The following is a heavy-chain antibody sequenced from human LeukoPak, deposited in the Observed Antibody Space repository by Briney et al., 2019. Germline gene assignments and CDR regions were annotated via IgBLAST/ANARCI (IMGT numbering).Heavy chain of an antibody. V-gene: IGHV1-18*01. CDR3: ARVGSGWFGELSDDY. CDR1: GYTFTSYG. CDR2: ISAYNGNT. D-gene: IGHD3-10*01. Sequence: VASVKVSCKASGYTFTSYGISWVQQAPGQGLEWMGWISAYNGNTNYAQKLQGRVTMTTDTSTSTAYMELRSLRSDDTAVYYCARVGSGWFGELSDDYWGQGTLVTVSS. J-gene: IGHJ4*02.